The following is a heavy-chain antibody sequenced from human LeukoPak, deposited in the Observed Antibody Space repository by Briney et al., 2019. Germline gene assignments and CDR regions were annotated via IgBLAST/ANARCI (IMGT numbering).Heavy chain of an antibody. CDR3: AREEEWLRAFDY. Sequence: GASVKVSCKASGYTFTSYGISWVRQAPGQGLEWMGWISAYNGNTNYAQKLQGRVTMTRDTSIGTVYMDLSRLRSDDTSVYFCAREEEWLRAFDYWGQGTLVTVSS. CDR1: GYTFTSYG. V-gene: IGHV1-18*01. D-gene: IGHD3-3*01. J-gene: IGHJ4*02. CDR2: ISAYNGNT.